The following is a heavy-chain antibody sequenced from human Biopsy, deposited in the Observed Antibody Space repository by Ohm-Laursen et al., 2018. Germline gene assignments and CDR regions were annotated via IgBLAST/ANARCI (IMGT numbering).Heavy chain of an antibody. D-gene: IGHD6-13*01. CDR2: IFHSGST. CDR3: AGATSGTSLYDP. J-gene: IGHJ5*02. Sequence: TLSLTCTVSGASISSAAYHWGWIRQLPGKGLEWIGYIFHSGSTSYNPSLRSLVTISTDTSTNQFSLKVRSVTAADTAMYYCAGATSGTSLYDPWGQGILVTVSS. V-gene: IGHV4-31*01. CDR1: GASISSAAYH.